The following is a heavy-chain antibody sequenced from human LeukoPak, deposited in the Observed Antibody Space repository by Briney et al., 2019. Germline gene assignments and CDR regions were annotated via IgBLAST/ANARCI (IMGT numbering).Heavy chain of an antibody. CDR2: IYYSGST. V-gene: IGHV4-31*03. CDR3: ARFKTTGDFDY. Sequence: SETLSLACTVSGGSISSGGYYWSWIRQHPGKGLEWIGYIYYSGSTYYNPSLKSRVTISVDTSKNQFSLKLSSVTAADTAVYYCARFKTTGDFDYWGQGTLVTVSS. D-gene: IGHD4-17*01. J-gene: IGHJ4*02. CDR1: GGSISSGGYY.